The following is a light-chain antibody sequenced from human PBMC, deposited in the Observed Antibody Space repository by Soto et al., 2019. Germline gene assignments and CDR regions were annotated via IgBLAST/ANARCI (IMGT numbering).Light chain of an antibody. Sequence: DIQMTQSPSSLSASVGDRVTITCRASQIISSYLNWYQQKPGKAPKLLIYAASSLQSGVPSRFSGSGSGTDFTLTISSLQPEDFATYYCQQSYSTLFTFGPVTKVDIK. V-gene: IGKV1-39*01. J-gene: IGKJ3*01. CDR3: QQSYSTLFT. CDR1: QIISSY. CDR2: AAS.